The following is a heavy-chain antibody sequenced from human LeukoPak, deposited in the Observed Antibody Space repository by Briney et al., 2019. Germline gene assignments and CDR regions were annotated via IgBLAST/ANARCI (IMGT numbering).Heavy chain of an antibody. D-gene: IGHD3-16*01. V-gene: IGHV1-8*01. Sequence: GASVKVSCKASGYTFTSYDINWVRQATGQGLERMGWMNPNSGNTGYAQKFQGRVNMTRNTSISTAYMELSSLRSEDTAVYYCARALPWGVSHLYYYYYGMDVWGQGTTVTVSS. J-gene: IGHJ6*02. CDR1: GYTFTSYD. CDR2: MNPNSGNT. CDR3: ARALPWGVSHLYYYYYGMDV.